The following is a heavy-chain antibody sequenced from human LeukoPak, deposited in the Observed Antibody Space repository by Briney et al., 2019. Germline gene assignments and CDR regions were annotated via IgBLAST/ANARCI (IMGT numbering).Heavy chain of an antibody. CDR3: ARAYYGSGSYYVDY. J-gene: IGHJ4*02. V-gene: IGHV3-30*02. CDR2: ITNEGSNK. D-gene: IGHD3-10*01. Sequence: GGSLRLSCAASGFTFSTYGMHWFRQAPSKGLEWVAFITNEGSNKYYADSVKGRFTISRDNAKNSLYLQMNSLRAEDTAVYYCARAYYGSGSYYVDYWGQGTLVIVSS. CDR1: GFTFSTYG.